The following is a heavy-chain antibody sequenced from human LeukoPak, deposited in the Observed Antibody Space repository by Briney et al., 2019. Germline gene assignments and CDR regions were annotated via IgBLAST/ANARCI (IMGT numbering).Heavy chain of an antibody. J-gene: IGHJ4*02. CDR3: VKGLGELSLRFDY. Sequence: GGSLRLSCAASGFTFDDYAMHWVRQPPGKGLEWVSLISWDGGSTYYADSVKGRFTISRDNSKNSLYLQMNSLRVEDTALYYCVKGLGELSLRFDYWGQGTLVTVSS. CDR1: GFTFDDYA. CDR2: ISWDGGST. V-gene: IGHV3-43D*03. D-gene: IGHD3-16*02.